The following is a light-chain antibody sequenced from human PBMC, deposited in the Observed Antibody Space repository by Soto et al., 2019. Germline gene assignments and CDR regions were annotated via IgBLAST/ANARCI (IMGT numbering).Light chain of an antibody. J-gene: IGKJ5*01. CDR1: QSVSSD. CDR3: QQYNKWPQT. Sequence: EIVMTQSPATLSVSPGERATLSCRASQSVSSDLAWYQQKRGQAPRLLIHGASTRATGIPARISGSGSGTEFTLTISSLQSEDFAVYYCQQYNKWPQTFGQGTQLEIK. V-gene: IGKV3-15*01. CDR2: GAS.